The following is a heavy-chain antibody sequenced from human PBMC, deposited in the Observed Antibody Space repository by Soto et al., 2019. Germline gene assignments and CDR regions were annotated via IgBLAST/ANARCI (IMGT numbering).Heavy chain of an antibody. CDR3: ARGSVKGAGDY. Sequence: QVQLVQSGAEAKKPGSSVKVSCKASGGTFSSYTISWVRQAPGQGLEWMGRIIPILGIANYAQKFQGRVTITADKSTSTAYMELSSLRSEDTAVYYCARGSVKGAGDYWGQGTLVTVSS. CDR1: GGTFSSYT. V-gene: IGHV1-69*02. CDR2: IIPILGIA. J-gene: IGHJ4*02.